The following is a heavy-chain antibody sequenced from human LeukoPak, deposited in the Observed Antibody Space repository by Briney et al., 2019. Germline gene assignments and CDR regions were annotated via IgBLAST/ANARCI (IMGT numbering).Heavy chain of an antibody. J-gene: IGHJ6*03. CDR2: INHSGST. CDR3: ARLSDDSSGYYSWDYYYMDV. CDR1: GGSFSGYY. Sequence: PSETLSLTCAVYGGSFSGYYWSWIRQPPGKGLEWIGEINHSGSTNYNPSLKSRVTISVDTSKNQFSLKLSSVTAADTAVYYCARLSDDSSGYYSWDYYYMDVWGKGTTVTVSS. D-gene: IGHD3-22*01. V-gene: IGHV4-34*01.